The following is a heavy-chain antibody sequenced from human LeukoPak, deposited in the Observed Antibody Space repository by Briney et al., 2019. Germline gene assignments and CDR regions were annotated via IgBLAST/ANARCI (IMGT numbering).Heavy chain of an antibody. CDR1: GFTFSSYA. Sequence: GWSLRLSCAASGFTFSSYAMNWVRQAPGKGPEGVSGISDSGDSTYYADSVKGRFTISRDNSKNTLYLQMNSLSAEDAAVYYCAKDLYIAARPVNDYWGQGTLVTVSS. D-gene: IGHD6-6*01. CDR3: AKDLYIAARPVNDY. V-gene: IGHV3-23*01. CDR2: ISDSGDST. J-gene: IGHJ4*02.